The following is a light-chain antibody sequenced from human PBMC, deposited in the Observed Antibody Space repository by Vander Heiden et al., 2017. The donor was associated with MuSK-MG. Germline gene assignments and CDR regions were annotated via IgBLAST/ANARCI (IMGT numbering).Light chain of an antibody. J-gene: IGLJ2*01. V-gene: IGLV2-14*01. CDR2: GGS. Sequence: QSALTQPASVSGSPGQSTTISCTGPSSDAGGYDCVSWYQQHPCKVPTHRIYGGSKRPSVVSNRFSGSKSGNTAFLTISGLQAEDEADYYCSSYTSSSALVFGGGTKLTVL. CDR3: SSYTSSSALV. CDR1: SSDAGGYDC.